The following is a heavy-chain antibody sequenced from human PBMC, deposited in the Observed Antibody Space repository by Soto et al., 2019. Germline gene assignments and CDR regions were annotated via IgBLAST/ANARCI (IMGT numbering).Heavy chain of an antibody. CDR2: MNPNSGNT. J-gene: IGHJ6*02. V-gene: IGHV1-8*01. Sequence: QVQLVQSGAEVKKPGASVKVSCKASGYTFASDEINWVRQATGQGLEWMGWMNPNSGNTGYAQKFQGRVTMTRNTSISTAYMELSSLRFEDTAVYYCAREKTSYGMDVWGQATTVTVSS. CDR1: GYTFASDE. CDR3: AREKTSYGMDV.